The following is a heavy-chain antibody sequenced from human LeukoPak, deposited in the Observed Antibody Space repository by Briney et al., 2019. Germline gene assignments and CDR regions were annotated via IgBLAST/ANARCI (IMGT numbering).Heavy chain of an antibody. CDR3: AKEMATISAAFDY. D-gene: IGHD5-24*01. V-gene: IGHV4-39*02. CDR1: GGSISSSSYY. Sequence: SETLSLTCTVSGGSISSSSYYWGWVRQPPGTGLEWIGSIYYSGSTYYNPSLKSRVTISVDTSKIQFSLKLSSVTAADTAVYYCAKEMATISAAFDYWGQGTLVTVSS. CDR2: IYYSGST. J-gene: IGHJ4*02.